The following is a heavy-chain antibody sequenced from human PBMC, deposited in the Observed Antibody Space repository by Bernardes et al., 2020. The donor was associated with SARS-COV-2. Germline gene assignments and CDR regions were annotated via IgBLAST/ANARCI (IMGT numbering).Heavy chain of an antibody. V-gene: IGHV3-66*01. CDR3: ARDAPVNWGWRGGYYYYYGMDV. Sequence: GGSLRLSCAASGFTVSSNYMSWVRQAPGKGLEWVSVIYSGGSTYYADSVKGRFTISRDNSKNTLYLQMNSLRAEDTAVYYCARDAPVNWGWRGGYYYYYGMDVWGQGTTVTVSS. D-gene: IGHD7-27*01. CDR1: GFTVSSNY. J-gene: IGHJ6*02. CDR2: IYSGGST.